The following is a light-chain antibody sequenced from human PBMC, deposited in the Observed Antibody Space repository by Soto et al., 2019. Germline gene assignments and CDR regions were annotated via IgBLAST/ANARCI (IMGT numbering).Light chain of an antibody. J-gene: IGLJ3*02. V-gene: IGLV1-40*01. CDR3: QAYDSSLSGSWV. CDR1: SSNIGAGYD. Sequence: QPVLTQPPSVSGAPGQGVTISCTGGSSNIGAGYDVHWYQHLPGTSPKLLIYGNHNRPSGVPDRFSGSKSGTSASLAITDLQAEDEADYYCQAYDSSLSGSWVFGGGTQLTVL. CDR2: GNH.